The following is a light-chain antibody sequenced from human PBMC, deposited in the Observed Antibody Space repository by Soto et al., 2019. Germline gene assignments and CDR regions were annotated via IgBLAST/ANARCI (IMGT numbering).Light chain of an antibody. CDR2: AAS. J-gene: IGKJ5*01. CDR3: QQYNSYPIT. CDR1: QDISNY. Sequence: DIQMTQSPSSLSASVGDRVTITCQASQDISNYLNWYQQKLGKAPKLLIYAASSLQSGVPSRFSGSGSGTDFTLTISSLQPEDFATYYCQQYNSYPITFGQGTRLEI. V-gene: IGKV1-39*01.